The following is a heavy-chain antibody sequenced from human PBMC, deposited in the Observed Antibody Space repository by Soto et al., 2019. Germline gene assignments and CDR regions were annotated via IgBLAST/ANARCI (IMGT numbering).Heavy chain of an antibody. Sequence: SVKVSCKASGGTFSSYAISWVRQAPGQGLEWVGGIIPVFGTGNYAQKFQGRVTITADESTSTAYMELRSLRFEDTAVYYCAQTLGLAASGPGRFDLWGR. D-gene: IGHD6-25*01. J-gene: IGHJ2*01. CDR1: GGTFSSYA. CDR2: IIPVFGTG. V-gene: IGHV1-69*13. CDR3: AQTLGLAASGPGRFDL.